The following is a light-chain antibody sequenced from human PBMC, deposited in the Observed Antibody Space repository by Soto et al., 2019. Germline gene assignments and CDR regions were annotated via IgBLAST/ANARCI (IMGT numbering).Light chain of an antibody. CDR2: KAS. V-gene: IGKV1-5*03. J-gene: IGKJ1*01. CDR3: QQYNIYPWT. CDR1: QSINTW. Sequence: DSQMTQSPATLSASVGDRVTITCRASQSINTWLAWYQQKPGKAPKLLIYKASSLEAGVPSRFSGSGSGTEFTLTISSLQPDDFATYYCQQYNIYPWTFGQGTEVEVK.